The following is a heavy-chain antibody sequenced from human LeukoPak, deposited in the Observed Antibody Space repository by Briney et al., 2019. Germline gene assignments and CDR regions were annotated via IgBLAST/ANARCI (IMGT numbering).Heavy chain of an antibody. D-gene: IGHD3-10*01. V-gene: IGHV1-8*01. CDR2: MNPNRGNT. CDR3: ARVAFVYGSASYYNLAY. CDR1: GDTFSSYD. Sequence: ASVKVSCKASGDTFSSYDRNWVRQAPGQGLEWMGWMNPNRGNTGYAQKFQGTVTMTRNTSISTAYMELSSLRSEDTAVYSCARVAFVYGSASYYNLAYWGQGTLVTVSS. J-gene: IGHJ4*02.